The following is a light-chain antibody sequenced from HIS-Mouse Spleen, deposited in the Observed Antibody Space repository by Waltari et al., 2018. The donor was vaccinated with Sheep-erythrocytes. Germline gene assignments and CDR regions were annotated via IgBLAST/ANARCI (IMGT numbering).Light chain of an antibody. CDR2: QDS. J-gene: IGLJ1*01. CDR1: KLGDKY. V-gene: IGLV3-1*01. Sequence: SYELTQPPSVSVSPGQTASITCPGDKLGDKYACWYQQKPGQSPVLVISQDSKRPSGIPERFSGSNSGNTATLTISGTQAMDEADYYCQAWDSSTAVFGTGTKVTVL. CDR3: QAWDSSTAV.